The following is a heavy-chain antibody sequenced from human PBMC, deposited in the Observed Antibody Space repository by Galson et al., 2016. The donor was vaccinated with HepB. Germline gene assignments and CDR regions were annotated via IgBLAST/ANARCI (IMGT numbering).Heavy chain of an antibody. D-gene: IGHD1-26*01. V-gene: IGHV5-51*03. Sequence: QSGAEVTKPGESLKISCQGSGYSFTSYWIAWVRQMPGKGLEWMGIIYPGDSDTRDNPSFQGQVSISADKSINTAYLQMNSLKYEDTAVYFCTRGGAGTNAFDFWGPATLVTVSS. CDR1: GYSFTSYW. J-gene: IGHJ3*01. CDR3: TRGGAGTNAFDF. CDR2: IYPGDSDT.